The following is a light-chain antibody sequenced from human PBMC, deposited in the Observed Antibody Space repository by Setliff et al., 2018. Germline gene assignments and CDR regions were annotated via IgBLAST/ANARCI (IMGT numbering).Light chain of an antibody. CDR1: SSDVGGYKY. CDR2: EVS. Sequence: QSVLTQPPSASGSPGQSVTISCTGSSSDVGGYKYVSWYQQHPGKAPKLMIYEVSKRPSGVPDRFSGSKSGNTASLTISGLQAEDEADYYCCSYAGSSTLFGGGTKVTVL. V-gene: IGLV2-8*01. CDR3: CSYAGSSTL. J-gene: IGLJ2*01.